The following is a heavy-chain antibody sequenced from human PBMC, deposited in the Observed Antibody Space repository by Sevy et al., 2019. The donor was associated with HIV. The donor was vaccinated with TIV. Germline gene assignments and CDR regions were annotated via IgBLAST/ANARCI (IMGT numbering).Heavy chain of an antibody. Sequence: GGSLRLSCAASGFTFDDYAMHWVRQAQGKGLEWVSGISWNSGSIGYADSVKGRFTISRDNAKNSLYLQMNSLRVEDTALYYCAVGNYYDTSGSTRDWFDPWGQGTLVTVSS. CDR2: ISWNSGSI. CDR3: AVGNYYDTSGSTRDWFDP. D-gene: IGHD3-22*01. CDR1: GFTFDDYA. J-gene: IGHJ5*02. V-gene: IGHV3-9*01.